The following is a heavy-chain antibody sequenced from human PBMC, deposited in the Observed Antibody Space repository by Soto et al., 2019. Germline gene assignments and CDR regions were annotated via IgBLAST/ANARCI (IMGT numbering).Heavy chain of an antibody. CDR2: IYYSGST. J-gene: IGHJ4*02. V-gene: IGHV4-39*01. Sequence: SETLSLTCTVSGGSISSSSYYWGWIRQPPGKGLEWIGSIYYSGSTYYNPSLKSRVTISVDTSKNQFSLKLSSVTAADTAVYYCARPFYDFWSGAFDYWGQGTLVTVSS. D-gene: IGHD3-3*01. CDR1: GGSISSSSYY. CDR3: ARPFYDFWSGAFDY.